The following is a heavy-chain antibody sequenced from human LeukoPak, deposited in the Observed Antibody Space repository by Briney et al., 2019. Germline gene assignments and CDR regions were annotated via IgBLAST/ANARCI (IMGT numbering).Heavy chain of an antibody. CDR1: GYTFTSLH. D-gene: IGHD2-15*01. V-gene: IGHV1-18*01. CDR2: INGYNGNT. CDR3: ARGTGARGTCDNCYSSSLDS. Sequence: ASVKVSXKASGYTFTSLHINWLRQAPGQGLEWMGWINGYNGNTHYSQNLQGRVTMTRDTSTNTVYLELRSLRFDDTAVYYCARGTGARGTCDNCYSSSLDSWGQGTLLTVSS. J-gene: IGHJ4*02.